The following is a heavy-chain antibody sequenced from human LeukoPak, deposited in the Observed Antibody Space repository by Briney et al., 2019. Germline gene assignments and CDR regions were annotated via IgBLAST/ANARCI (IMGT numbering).Heavy chain of an antibody. V-gene: IGHV4-34*01. CDR2: INHSGST. J-gene: IGHJ4*02. CDR1: GGSFSGYY. Sequence: SETLSLTCAVYGGSFSGYYWSWIRQPPGKGLEWIGEINHSGSTNYNPSLKSRVTISVDTSKNQFSLKLSSVTAADTAVYYCARLADTFGGVIVNYFDYWGQGTLVTVSS. D-gene: IGHD3-16*02. CDR3: ARLADTFGGVIVNYFDY.